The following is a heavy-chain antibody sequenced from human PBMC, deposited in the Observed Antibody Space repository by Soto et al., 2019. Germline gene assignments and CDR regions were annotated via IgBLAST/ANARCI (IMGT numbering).Heavy chain of an antibody. D-gene: IGHD2-21*02. CDR2: TSGSGGRT. Sequence: GGSLRLSCAASGFTFSNYAMSWVRQAPGKGLEWVSSTSGSGGRTYYADSVKGQFTISRDNSKNTLYLQMNSLRAEDTAVYYCAKIESGGGNFFPYFDYWGQGTLVTVSS. CDR1: GFTFSNYA. CDR3: AKIESGGGNFFPYFDY. V-gene: IGHV3-23*01. J-gene: IGHJ4*02.